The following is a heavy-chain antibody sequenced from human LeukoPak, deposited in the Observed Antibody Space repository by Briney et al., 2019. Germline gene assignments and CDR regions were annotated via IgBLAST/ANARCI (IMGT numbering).Heavy chain of an antibody. CDR1: GFTVSSNY. CDR2: IYSGGTT. J-gene: IGHJ2*01. D-gene: IGHD5-18*01. Sequence: PGGSLRLSCAASGFTVSSNYMSWVRQAPGKGLEWVSVIYSGGTTYYADSVKGRFTIFRDNAKNSLYLQMNSLRAEDTAVYYCAREGLPPDWYFDLWGRGTLVTVSS. CDR3: AREGLPPDWYFDL. V-gene: IGHV3-66*01.